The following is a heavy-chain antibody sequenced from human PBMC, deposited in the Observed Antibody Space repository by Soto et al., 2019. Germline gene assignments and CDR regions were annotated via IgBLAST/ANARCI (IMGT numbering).Heavy chain of an antibody. V-gene: IGHV4-4*02. CDR3: ARDDRGRIDY. J-gene: IGHJ4*02. CDR2: IHHSGST. Sequence: QVQLQESGPGLVKPSGTLSLTCGVSGGYITSTDWWSWVRQPPGKGLEWIGEIHHSGSTNYNASLKSRVTISVDKTKNQFSLILSSVTAADTAVYYCARDDRGRIDYWGQGTLVTVSS. CDR1: GGYITSTDW. D-gene: IGHD3-16*01.